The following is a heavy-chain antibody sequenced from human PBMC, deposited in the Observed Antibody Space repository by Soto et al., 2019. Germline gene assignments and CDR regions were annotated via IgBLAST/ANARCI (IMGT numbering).Heavy chain of an antibody. Sequence: QVRLQQWGAGLLKPSETLPLTCAVYGGSFSDYYWSWIRQPPGKGLEWIGEINHSGSTDYNPSLKSRVTISVDTSKNHFSLNLNSVTAADTAVYYCAREVPSRYFDRWGRGTPVTVSS. CDR1: GGSFSDYY. CDR2: INHSGST. D-gene: IGHD3-10*01. V-gene: IGHV4-34*01. J-gene: IGHJ2*01. CDR3: AREVPSRYFDR.